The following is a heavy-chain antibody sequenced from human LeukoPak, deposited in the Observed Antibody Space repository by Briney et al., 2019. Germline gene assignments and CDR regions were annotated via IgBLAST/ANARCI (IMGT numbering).Heavy chain of an antibody. J-gene: IGHJ4*02. V-gene: IGHV3-21*01. CDR1: GFTFSSYS. CDR2: ISSSSSYI. Sequence: GGSLRLSCAASGFTFSSYSMNWVRQAPGKGLEWVSSISSSSSYIYYADSVKGRFTISRDNAKNSLYPQMNSLRAEDTAVYYCARDRGTTVPYYFDYWGQGTLVTVSS. CDR3: ARDRGTTVPYYFDY. D-gene: IGHD4-17*01.